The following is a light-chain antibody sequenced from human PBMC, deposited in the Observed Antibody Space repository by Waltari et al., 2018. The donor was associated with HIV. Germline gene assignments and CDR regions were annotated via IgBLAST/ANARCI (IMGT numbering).Light chain of an antibody. CDR1: SSDVGSYNR. J-gene: IGLJ1*01. Sequence: QSALTQPPSVSGSPGQSVTISCTGTSSDVGSYNRVSWYRQPPGAAPKLMIFDVSHRPSGVPDRFSGSKSGNTASLTISGLQAEDEATYYCSLYTSTNTYVVGTGTEVTVL. V-gene: IGLV2-18*01. CDR2: DVS. CDR3: SLYTSTNTYV.